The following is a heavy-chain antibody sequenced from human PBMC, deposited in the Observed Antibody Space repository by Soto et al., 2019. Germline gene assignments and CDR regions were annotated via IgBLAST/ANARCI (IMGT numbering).Heavy chain of an antibody. D-gene: IGHD3-16*01. Sequence: PGESLKISCNGSGYIFSSYWIGWVRQMPGKGLEWMGIIYPGDSDTRYGPSFQGQVTISADKSITTAYLQWSSLKASDTAMYYCARQTGGDYYYYGMDVWGQGTTVTVSS. CDR2: IYPGDSDT. V-gene: IGHV5-51*01. J-gene: IGHJ6*02. CDR1: GYIFSSYW. CDR3: ARQTGGDYYYYGMDV.